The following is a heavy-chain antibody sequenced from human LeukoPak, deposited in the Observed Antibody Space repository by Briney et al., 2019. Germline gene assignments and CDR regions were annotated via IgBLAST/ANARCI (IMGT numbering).Heavy chain of an antibody. Sequence: SETLSLTCTVSGGSISSGSYYWSWIRQPAGKGLEWIGRIYTSGSTNYNPSLKSRVTISVDTSKNQFSLKLSSVTAADTAVYYCARGMAGALSPFYYWGQGTLVHGSS. CDR3: ARGMAGALSPFYY. CDR2: IYTSGST. D-gene: IGHD3-3*02. CDR1: GGSISSGSYY. J-gene: IGHJ4*01. V-gene: IGHV4-61*02.